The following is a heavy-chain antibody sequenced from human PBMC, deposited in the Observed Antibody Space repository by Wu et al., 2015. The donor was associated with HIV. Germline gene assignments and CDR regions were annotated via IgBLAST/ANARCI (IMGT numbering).Heavy chain of an antibody. V-gene: IGHV1-69*13. Sequence: QVKLVQSGAEVKKPGSSLKVSCKASGDNFNAYVISWVRQAPGQGLEWVGGIIPMFHTADYAQKFQGRVTITADDSTNTAYMELSNLRSEDTAIYYCTRGYSTGWYENYFDYWGQGTLVTVSS. CDR1: GDNFNAYV. D-gene: IGHD6-19*01. CDR3: TRGYSTGWYENYFDY. CDR2: IIPMFHTA. J-gene: IGHJ4*02.